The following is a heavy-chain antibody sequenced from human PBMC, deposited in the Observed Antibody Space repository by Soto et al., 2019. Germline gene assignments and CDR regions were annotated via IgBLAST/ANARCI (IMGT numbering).Heavy chain of an antibody. V-gene: IGHV4-4*07. Sequence: VQLQESGPGLVKSSEILSLTCTVSGGSISSYYWAWIRQPVGEGLEYIGRIYTSDRTNYNPSFKVRVTMSVDAAKNQFSLQMTSVTAADTAVYYCASLVYSSGCYYFDYWGPGTLVTVSS. J-gene: IGHJ4*02. CDR1: GGSISSYY. D-gene: IGHD3-10*01. CDR2: IYTSDRT. CDR3: ASLVYSSGCYYFDY.